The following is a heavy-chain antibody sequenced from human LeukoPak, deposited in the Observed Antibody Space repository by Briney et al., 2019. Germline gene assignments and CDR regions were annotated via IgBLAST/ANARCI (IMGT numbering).Heavy chain of an antibody. Sequence: SETLSLTCTVSGDSISSSNYYWGWIRQPPGRGLEWIGSAYYSGSTYYNPSLKSRVTISVDTSKNQFSLKLSSVTAADTAVYYCARGPTSDWYFDLWGRGTLVTVSS. CDR2: AYYSGST. J-gene: IGHJ2*01. CDR1: GDSISSSNYY. V-gene: IGHV4-39*01. CDR3: ARGPTSDWYFDL.